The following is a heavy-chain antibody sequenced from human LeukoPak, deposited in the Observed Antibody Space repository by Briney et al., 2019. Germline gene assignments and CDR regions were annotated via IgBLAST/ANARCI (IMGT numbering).Heavy chain of an antibody. CDR1: GFTFSDYY. J-gene: IGHJ6*02. CDR2: ISYDGSNK. Sequence: GGSLRLSCAASGFTFSDYYMSWIRQAPGKGLEWVAVISYDGSNKYYADSVKGRFTISRDNSKNTLYLQMNSLRAEDTAVYYCARESVSEGSYGMDVWGQGTTVTVSS. CDR3: ARESVSEGSYGMDV. V-gene: IGHV3-30-3*01.